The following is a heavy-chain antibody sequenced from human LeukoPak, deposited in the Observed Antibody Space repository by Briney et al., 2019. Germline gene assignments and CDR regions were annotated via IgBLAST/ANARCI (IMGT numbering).Heavy chain of an antibody. CDR2: IRSKANSYAT. CDR1: GFTFSGST. V-gene: IGHV3-73*01. CDR3: TSPQADSGATYFRH. D-gene: IGHD6-19*01. Sequence: PGGSLRLSCAASGFTFSGSTIHWVRQASGKGLEWIGRIRSKANSYATAYAASVKGRFTISRDDAKNTAYLQMDSLKTEDTVVYYCTSPQADSGATYFRHWGQGTLVTVSS. J-gene: IGHJ1*01.